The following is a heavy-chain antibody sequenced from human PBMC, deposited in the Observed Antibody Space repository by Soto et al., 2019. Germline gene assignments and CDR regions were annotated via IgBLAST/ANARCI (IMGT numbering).Heavy chain of an antibody. CDR2: INPHSGGT. CDR3: ARIVAVAAWDDFDY. J-gene: IGHJ4*02. Sequence: QVQLVQSGAEVKKPGASVRVSCKASGYTFTDYFIHWVRQAPGQGLEWMGWINPHSGGTDYAQKFQGWVTMTRDTSISTAYMELRRLTSDDTAVYYCARIVAVAAWDDFDYWGQGTLVTVSS. V-gene: IGHV1-2*04. D-gene: IGHD6-19*01. CDR1: GYTFTDYF.